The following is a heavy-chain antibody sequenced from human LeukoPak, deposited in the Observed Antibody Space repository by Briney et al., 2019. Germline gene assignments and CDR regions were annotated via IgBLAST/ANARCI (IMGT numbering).Heavy chain of an antibody. D-gene: IGHD2-2*01. CDR3: AREYIVVVPAAIYYYGMDV. Sequence: GGSLRLSCAASGFTFSSYAMSWVRQAPGKGLEWVSAISGGGGSTYYADSVKGRFTISRDNSKNTLYLQMNSLRAEDTAVYYCAREYIVVVPAAIYYYGMDVWGQGTTVTVSS. J-gene: IGHJ6*02. V-gene: IGHV3-23*01. CDR2: ISGGGGST. CDR1: GFTFSSYA.